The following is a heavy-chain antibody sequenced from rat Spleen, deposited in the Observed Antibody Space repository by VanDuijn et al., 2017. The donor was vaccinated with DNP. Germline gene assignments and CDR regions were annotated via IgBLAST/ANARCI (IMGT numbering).Heavy chain of an antibody. D-gene: IGHD5-1*01. CDR2: IWSGGST. V-gene: IGHV2-16*01. CDR1: GFSLTSYG. CDR3: ARGGGELGAGGFEY. J-gene: IGHJ2*01. Sequence: QVQLKESGPGLVQPSQTLSLTCSVSGFSLTSYGVSWVRQPPGKGLEWIGTIWSGGSTEFNSALKSRLSISRDTSKSQVFLKMTSGETEDTAVVLCARGGGELGAGGFEYWGQGVMVTVSS.